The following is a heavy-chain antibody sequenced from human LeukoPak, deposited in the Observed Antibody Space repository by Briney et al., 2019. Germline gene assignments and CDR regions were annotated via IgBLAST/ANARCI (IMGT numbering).Heavy chain of an antibody. CDR3: AKDHGYSSS. V-gene: IGHV3-30*18. D-gene: IGHD6-13*01. CDR1: GFTFSSYG. J-gene: IGHJ4*02. Sequence: PGGSLRLSCAASGFTFSSYGMDWVRQAPGKGREWVAVISYNGSNKFHADSVKGRFTITRDNSKNTLYLQMNSLSAEDTAVYYCAKDHGYSSSWGQGTLVTVSS. CDR2: ISYNGSNK.